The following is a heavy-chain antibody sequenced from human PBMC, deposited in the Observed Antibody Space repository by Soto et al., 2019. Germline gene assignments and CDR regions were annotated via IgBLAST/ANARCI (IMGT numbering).Heavy chain of an antibody. CDR2: IIPIFGTA. Sequence: GASVKVSCKASGGTFSSYAISWVRQAPGQGLEWMGGIIPIFGTANYAQKFQGRVTITADESTSTAYMELSSLRSEDTAVYYCARGWRRITIFGRRDYYGMDVWGQGTTVTVSS. J-gene: IGHJ6*02. CDR3: ARGWRRITIFGRRDYYGMDV. D-gene: IGHD3-3*01. CDR1: GGTFSSYA. V-gene: IGHV1-69*13.